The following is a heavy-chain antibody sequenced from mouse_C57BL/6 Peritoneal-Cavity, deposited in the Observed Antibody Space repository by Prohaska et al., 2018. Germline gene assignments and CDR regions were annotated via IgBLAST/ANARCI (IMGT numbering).Heavy chain of an antibody. J-gene: IGHJ2*01. CDR1: GYTLTSYW. CDR3: ARDYDFDY. CDR2: IYPSDRET. V-gene: IGHV1-61*01. D-gene: IGHD1-1*01. Sequence: RPGSSVKLSCKASGYTLTSYWMDWVKQRHGQGLEWIGNIYPSDRETHYNQKLKYKATLTVDKSSRAADIQLSSLTAEDSAVYYCARDYDFDYWFQGTTLAVSS.